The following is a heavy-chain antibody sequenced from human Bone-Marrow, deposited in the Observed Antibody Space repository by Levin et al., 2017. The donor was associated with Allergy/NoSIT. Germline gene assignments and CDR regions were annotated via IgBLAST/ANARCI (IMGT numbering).Heavy chain of an antibody. J-gene: IGHJ5*02. D-gene: IGHD7-27*01. CDR2: IKQDGSEK. CDR1: GFIFSNYW. CDR3: ARGPKTVSPTGDWFDP. V-gene: IGHV3-7*01. Sequence: GGSLRLSCAASGFIFSNYWMSWVRQAPGKGLEWVANIKQDGSEKYQVDSVKGRFTISRDNAKNSLYLQMNSLRAEDTAVYYCARGPKTVSPTGDWFDPWGQGTLVTVSS.